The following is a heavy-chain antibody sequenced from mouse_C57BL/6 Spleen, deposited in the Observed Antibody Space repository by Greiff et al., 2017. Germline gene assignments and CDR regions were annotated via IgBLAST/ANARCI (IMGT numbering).Heavy chain of an antibody. V-gene: IGHV7-1*01. CDR3: ARALANWDVGYWYFDV. D-gene: IGHD4-1*01. CDR1: GFTFSDFY. Sequence: EVQLVESGGGLVQSGRSLRLSCATSGFTFSDFYMEWVRQAPGKGLEWIAASRNKANDYTTEYSASVKGRFIVSRDTSQSILYLQMNALRAEDTAIYYCARALANWDVGYWYFDVWGTGTTVTVSS. J-gene: IGHJ1*03. CDR2: SRNKANDYTT.